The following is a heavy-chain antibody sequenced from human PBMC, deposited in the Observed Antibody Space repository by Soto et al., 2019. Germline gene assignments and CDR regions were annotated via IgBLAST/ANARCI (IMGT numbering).Heavy chain of an antibody. V-gene: IGHV3-23*01. J-gene: IGHJ4*02. Sequence: EVQLLESGGGLVQPGGSLRLSCAASGFTFNNYAMTWVRQAPGKGLEWVSAISGGGDTTSYADSVKGRFTVSRDGSKNTRYLRMSRLRAEDTALYYCAKGRGGSGSLTPRVDFWGQGTLVTVSS. CDR1: GFTFNNYA. D-gene: IGHD3-10*01. CDR2: ISGGGDTT. CDR3: AKGRGGSGSLTPRVDF.